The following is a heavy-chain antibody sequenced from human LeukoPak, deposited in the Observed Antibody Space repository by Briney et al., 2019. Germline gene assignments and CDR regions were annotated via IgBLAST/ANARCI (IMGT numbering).Heavy chain of an antibody. V-gene: IGHV1-2*02. D-gene: IGHD3-16*01. CDR1: GGTFSSYA. J-gene: IGHJ4*02. CDR3: ARGRGGGIMLLYDY. Sequence: ASVKVSCKASGGTFSSYAISWVRQAPGQGLEWMGWIGPKDGGTKYAQTFQGRVYMTRDTSISTVYMDLSDLGPDDTAVYYCARGRGGGIMLLYDYWGQGTLVTVSS. CDR2: IGPKDGGT.